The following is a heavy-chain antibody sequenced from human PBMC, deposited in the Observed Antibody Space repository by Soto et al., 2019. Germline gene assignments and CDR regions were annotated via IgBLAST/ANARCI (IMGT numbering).Heavy chain of an antibody. Sequence: SEGSPRLSCAASGFTFSSYWMSWVRQAPGKGLEWVANIKPDGSERYYVDSVRGRFTISRDNARNSLYLQMNSLRAEDTAVYYCSRDEARPLGYWGQGTLVTVSS. D-gene: IGHD6-6*01. CDR1: GFTFSSYW. CDR3: SRDEARPLGY. J-gene: IGHJ4*02. CDR2: IKPDGSER. V-gene: IGHV3-7*01.